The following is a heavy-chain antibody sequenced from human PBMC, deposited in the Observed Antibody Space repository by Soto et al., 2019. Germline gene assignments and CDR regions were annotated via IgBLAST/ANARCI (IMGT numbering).Heavy chain of an antibody. D-gene: IGHD6-6*01. Sequence: QVQLQQWGAGLLKPSETLSLTCAVYGGSFSGYYWSWIRQPPGKGLEWIGEINHSGSTNYNPSLKSRVTISVDKSKNQFSLKLSYVTAADTAVYYCARGAAARPNTYYFDYWGQGTLVTVSS. CDR1: GGSFSGYY. J-gene: IGHJ4*02. V-gene: IGHV4-34*01. CDR3: ARGAAARPNTYYFDY. CDR2: INHSGST.